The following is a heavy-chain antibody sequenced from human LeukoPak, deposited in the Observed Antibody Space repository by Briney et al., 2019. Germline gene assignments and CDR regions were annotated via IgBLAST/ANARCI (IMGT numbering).Heavy chain of an antibody. Sequence: GESLKISCKGSGYSFTSYWIGWVRQMPGKGLEWMGIIYPGDSDTRYSPSFQGQVTISADKSISTAYLQWSSLKASDTAMYYCATSSSSWSTYFDYWGQGTLVTVSS. CDR1: GYSFTSYW. CDR3: ATSSSSWSTYFDY. CDR2: IYPGDSDT. D-gene: IGHD6-13*01. V-gene: IGHV5-51*01. J-gene: IGHJ4*02.